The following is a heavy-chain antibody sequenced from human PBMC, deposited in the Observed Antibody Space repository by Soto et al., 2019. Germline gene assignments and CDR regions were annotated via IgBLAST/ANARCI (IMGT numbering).Heavy chain of an antibody. CDR2: IKSKTDGGTT. D-gene: IGHD2-2*01. CDR3: TTDSTIVVVPAAGTYHYYGMDV. V-gene: IGHV3-15*01. J-gene: IGHJ6*02. CDR1: GFTFSNAW. Sequence: EVQLVESGGGLVKPGGSLRLSCAASGFTFSNAWMSWVRQAPGKGLEWVGRIKSKTDGGTTDYAAPVKGRFTISRDDSKNTLYLQMNSLKTEDTAVYYCTTDSTIVVVPAAGTYHYYGMDVWGQGTTVTVSS.